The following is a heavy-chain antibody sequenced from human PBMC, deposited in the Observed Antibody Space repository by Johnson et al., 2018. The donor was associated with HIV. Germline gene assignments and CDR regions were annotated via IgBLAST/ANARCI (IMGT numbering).Heavy chain of an antibody. Sequence: VQLVESGGGVVQPGGSLRLSCAASGFTFSSYAMSWVRQAPGKGLEWVSAIYSGGSTYYADSVKGRFTISRDNSKNTLYLQMNSLRAEDTAVYYCAKDPIVLVVYAISAFDIWGQGTMVTVSS. CDR1: GFTFSSYA. CDR2: IYSGGST. V-gene: IGHV3-23*04. D-gene: IGHD2-8*02. J-gene: IGHJ3*02. CDR3: AKDPIVLVVYAISAFDI.